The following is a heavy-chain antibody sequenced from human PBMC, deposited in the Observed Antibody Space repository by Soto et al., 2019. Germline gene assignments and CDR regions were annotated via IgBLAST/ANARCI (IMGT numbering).Heavy chain of an antibody. J-gene: IGHJ6*02. CDR3: ARDFYSAYFSYYDSSGFEHTRLTAHYYGVDV. V-gene: IGHV4-59*12. D-gene: IGHD3-22*01. CDR2: IYYSGST. CDR1: GGSISSYY. Sequence: ETLSLTCTVSGGSISSYYWSWIRQPPGKGLEWIGYIYYSGSTNYNPSLKSRGTISVDTSKNQFSLQLNSVTPEDSAVYYCARDFYSAYFSYYDSSGFEHTRLTAHYYGVDVWGQGTTVTVSS.